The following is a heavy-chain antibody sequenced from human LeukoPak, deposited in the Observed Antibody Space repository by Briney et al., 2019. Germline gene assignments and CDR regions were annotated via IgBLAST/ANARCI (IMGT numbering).Heavy chain of an antibody. J-gene: IGHJ3*02. CDR2: IKQDGSEK. CDR3: AKDIVGAPLGNAFDI. V-gene: IGHV3-7*01. D-gene: IGHD1-26*01. CDR1: GFTFSSYW. Sequence: GGSLRLSCAASGFTFSSYWMSWVRLAPGKGLEWVADIKQDGSEKNYVDSVKGRFTISRDNSKNTLYLQMNSLRAEDTAVYYCAKDIVGAPLGNAFDIWGQGTMVTVSS.